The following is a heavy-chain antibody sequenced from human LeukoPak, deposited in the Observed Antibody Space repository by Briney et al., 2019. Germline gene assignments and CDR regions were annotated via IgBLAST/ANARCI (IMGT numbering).Heavy chain of an antibody. D-gene: IGHD2-2*01. CDR1: GFTFSNTW. CDR3: ATGPEPAAMVFDF. Sequence: GGSLRLSCVASGFTFSNTWMSWVRQAPGKGLEWVGRLKSQTDGGTTDYAAPVGGRFTISRDDSKNTLYLQMDSVKTDDTAVYYCATGPEPAAMVFDFWGQGTLVTVSS. V-gene: IGHV3-15*01. J-gene: IGHJ4*02. CDR2: LKSQTDGGTT.